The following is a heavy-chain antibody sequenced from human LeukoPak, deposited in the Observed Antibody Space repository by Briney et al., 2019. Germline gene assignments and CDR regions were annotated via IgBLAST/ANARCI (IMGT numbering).Heavy chain of an antibody. J-gene: IGHJ3*02. V-gene: IGHV3-33*01. CDR3: AREPPLERGFAFDI. D-gene: IGHD1-1*01. Sequence: GGSLRLSCAASGFTFSSYGMHWVRQAPGKGLEWVAVIWYDGSNKYYADSVKGRFTISRDNSKNTLYLQMNSLRAEDTAVYYCAREPPLERGFAFDIWGQGTMVTVSS. CDR2: IWYDGSNK. CDR1: GFTFSSYG.